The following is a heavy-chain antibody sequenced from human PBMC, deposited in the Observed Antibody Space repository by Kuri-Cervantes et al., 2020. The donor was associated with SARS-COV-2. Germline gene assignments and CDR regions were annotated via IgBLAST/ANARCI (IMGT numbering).Heavy chain of an antibody. V-gene: IGHV3-30*03. CDR2: ISYDGSNK. Sequence: GGSLRLSCTVSGGSISSSSYYWGWIRQPPGKGLEWVAVISYDGSNKYYADSVKGRFTISRDNSKNTLYLQMNSLRAEDTAVYYCARDAGALFDYWGQGTLVTVSS. CDR3: ARDAGALFDY. D-gene: IGHD1-26*01. CDR1: GGSISSSS. J-gene: IGHJ4*02.